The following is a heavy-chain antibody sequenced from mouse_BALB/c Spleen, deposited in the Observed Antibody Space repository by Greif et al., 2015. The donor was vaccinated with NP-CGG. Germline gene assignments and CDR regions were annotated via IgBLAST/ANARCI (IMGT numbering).Heavy chain of an antibody. CDR1: GFNIKDYY. J-gene: IGHJ2*01. Sequence: VQLQQPGAELVRPGALVKLSCKASGFNIKDYYMHWVEQRPEQGLEWIGWIDPENGNTIYDPKFQGKASITADTSSNTACLQLSSLTSEDTAVYYCARDFDYWGQGTTLTVSS. V-gene: IGHV14-1*02. CDR3: ARDFDY. CDR2: IDPENGNT.